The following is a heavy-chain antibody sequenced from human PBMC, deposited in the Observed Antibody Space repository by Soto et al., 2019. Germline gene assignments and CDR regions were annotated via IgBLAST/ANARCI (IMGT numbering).Heavy chain of an antibody. CDR3: ARVNSSGWFDY. J-gene: IGHJ4*02. V-gene: IGHV4-59*01. CDR1: GGSISSYY. CDR2: IYYSGST. D-gene: IGHD6-19*01. Sequence: ETLSLTCTVSGGSISSYYWSWIRQPPGKGLEWIGYIYYSGSTNYNPSLKSRVTISVDTSKNQFSLKLSSVTAADTAVYYCARVNSSGWFDYWGQGTLVTVSS.